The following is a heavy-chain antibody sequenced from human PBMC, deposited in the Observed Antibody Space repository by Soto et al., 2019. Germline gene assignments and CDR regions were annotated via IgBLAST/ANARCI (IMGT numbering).Heavy chain of an antibody. V-gene: IGHV3-48*01. CDR2: ISSSSTTI. CDR3: TRDAATVKFDY. J-gene: IGHJ4*02. CDR1: GFTITGYT. Sequence: EVQLVESGGGLVQPGGSLRLSCAASGFTITGYTMHWVRQAPGKGLEWVSYISSSSTTIYYADSVKGRLTISRDNAQNPLFLQMHSLRAEDTVVYYCTRDAATVKFDYWGLGTLVTVSS. D-gene: IGHD4-17*01.